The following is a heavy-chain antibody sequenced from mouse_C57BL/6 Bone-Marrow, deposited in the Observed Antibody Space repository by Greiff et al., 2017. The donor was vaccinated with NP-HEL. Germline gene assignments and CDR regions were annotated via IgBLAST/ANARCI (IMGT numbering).Heavy chain of an antibody. V-gene: IGHV5-4*01. Sequence: EVQLVESGGGLVKPGGSLKLSCAASGFTFSSYAMSWVRQTPEKRLEWVATISDGGSYTYYPDNVKGRFTISRDNAKNNLYLQMSHLKSEDTAMYYCARDPAIYYDRAWFAYWGQGTLVTVSA. D-gene: IGHD2-4*01. CDR3: ARDPAIYYDRAWFAY. J-gene: IGHJ3*01. CDR2: ISDGGSYT. CDR1: GFTFSSYA.